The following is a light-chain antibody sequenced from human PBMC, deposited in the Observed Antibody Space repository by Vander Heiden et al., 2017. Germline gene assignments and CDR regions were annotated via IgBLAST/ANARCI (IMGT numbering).Light chain of an antibody. CDR1: QSVLYSSNNKNY. V-gene: IGKV4-1*01. J-gene: IGKJ2*01. CDR3: QQYDSTPRT. CDR2: WAS. Sequence: DIVMTQSPDSLAVSLGERATINCKSSQSVLYSSNNKNYLAWYQQKLGQPPKLLIYWASTRESGVPDRFSGSGSGTDFTLTISSLQAEDVAVYYCQQYDSTPRTFGQGTKLEIK.